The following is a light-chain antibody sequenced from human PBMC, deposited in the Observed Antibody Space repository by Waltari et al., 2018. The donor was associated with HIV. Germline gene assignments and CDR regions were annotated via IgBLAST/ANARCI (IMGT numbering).Light chain of an antibody. CDR2: RND. J-gene: IGLJ3*02. Sequence: QSVLSQPPSAPGTPGQRVTISCSGGLSNIGSNYVYWYQQFSGMAPKLVIFRNDQRPPEVHDRFTGSKSGPSASLIITGLQSEDESDYYCAVWDDKLGAWLFGGGTRVTV. CDR1: LSNIGSNY. CDR3: AVWDDKLGAWL. V-gene: IGLV1-47*01.